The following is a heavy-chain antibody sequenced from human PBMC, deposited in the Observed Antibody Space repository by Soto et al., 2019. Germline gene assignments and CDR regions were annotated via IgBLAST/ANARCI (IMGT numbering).Heavy chain of an antibody. D-gene: IGHD1-26*01. CDR1: GGTFSSYA. CDR3: ARGGSRAEAYYYYGMDV. J-gene: IGHJ6*02. CDR2: IIPIFGTA. Sequence: ASVKVSCKASGGTFSSYAISWVRQAPGQGLEWMGGIIPIFGTANYAQKFQGRVTITADESTSTAYMELSSLRSEDTAVYYCARGGSRAEAYYYYGMDVWGQGTTVTVSS. V-gene: IGHV1-69*13.